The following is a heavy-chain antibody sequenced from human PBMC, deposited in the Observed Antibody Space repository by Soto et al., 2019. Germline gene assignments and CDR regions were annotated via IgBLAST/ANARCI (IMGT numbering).Heavy chain of an antibody. Sequence: QITLKESGPTLVKPTETLTLSCAFSGFSLSARGVGVGWIRQPPGKALEWLAIIFWDDDKGYSPSLKSTFTITKDTSKNQVVLTMTNMAPVDTATYFCAHRPDSSAWHDAYDLWGPGTMVTVSS. CDR1: GFSLSARGVG. V-gene: IGHV2-5*02. CDR3: AHRPDSSAWHDAYDL. CDR2: IFWDDDK. J-gene: IGHJ3*01. D-gene: IGHD6-25*01.